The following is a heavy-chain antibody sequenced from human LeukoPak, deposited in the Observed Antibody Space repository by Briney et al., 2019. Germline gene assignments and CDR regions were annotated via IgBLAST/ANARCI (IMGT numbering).Heavy chain of an antibody. Sequence: GGSLRLSCAASGFTFTMYWMSWVRQAPGKGLEWVANINQDGSQKYYVDSVKGRFTISRDNAKNSLYLQMNSLRVEDTAVYYCATTGGGKDAFDIWGQGTMVTVSS. V-gene: IGHV3-7*01. CDR2: INQDGSQK. D-gene: IGHD1-1*01. CDR3: ATTGGGKDAFDI. CDR1: GFTFTMYW. J-gene: IGHJ3*02.